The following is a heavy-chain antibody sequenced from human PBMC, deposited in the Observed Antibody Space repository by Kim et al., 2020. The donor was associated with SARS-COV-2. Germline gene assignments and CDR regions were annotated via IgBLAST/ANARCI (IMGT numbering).Heavy chain of an antibody. CDR1: GFTFSSYA. V-gene: IGHV3-64D*06. J-gene: IGHJ3*01. CDR2: ISSNGGST. Sequence: GGSLRLSCSASGFTFSSYAMHWVRQAPGKGLEYVSPISSNGGSTYYADSVKGRFTISRDNSKNTLYLQMSSLRAEDTAVYYCVKRYCSSTSCYSRIDV. CDR3: VKRYCSSTSCYSRIDV. D-gene: IGHD2-2*01.